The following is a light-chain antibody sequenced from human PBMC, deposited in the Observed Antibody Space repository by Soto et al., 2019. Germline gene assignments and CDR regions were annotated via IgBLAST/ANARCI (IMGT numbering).Light chain of an antibody. CDR3: LQHNIYPWT. J-gene: IGKJ1*01. V-gene: IGKV1-17*03. CDR2: AAS. CDR1: QAIRNY. Sequence: DIQMTQSPSAMSASVGDRVTITCRASQAIRNYLAWFQQKPGEVPKRLIYAASSLESGVPSRFSGSGSGTEFTLTISSLQPEDFATYYCLQHNIYPWTFGQGTKVEIK.